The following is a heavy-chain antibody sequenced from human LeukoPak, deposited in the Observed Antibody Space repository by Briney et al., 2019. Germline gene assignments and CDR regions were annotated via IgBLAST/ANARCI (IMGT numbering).Heavy chain of an antibody. J-gene: IGHJ4*02. CDR2: IYYSGST. Sequence: SQTLSLTCTVSGGSISSGGYYWRWIRQHPGKGLEWIGYIYYSGSTYYNPSLKSRVTISVDTSKNQFSLKLSSVTAADTAVYYCAREGIYYFDYWGQGTLVTVSS. CDR1: GGSISSGGYY. D-gene: IGHD3-10*01. CDR3: AREGIYYFDY. V-gene: IGHV4-31*03.